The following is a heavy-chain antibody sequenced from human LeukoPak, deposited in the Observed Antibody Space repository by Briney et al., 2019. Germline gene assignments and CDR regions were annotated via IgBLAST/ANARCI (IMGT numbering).Heavy chain of an antibody. V-gene: IGHV1-24*01. D-gene: IGHD6-19*01. J-gene: IGHJ3*02. CDR3: VRESTIEVAGSDAFDI. Sequence: RASVKVSCKVSGYTLTELSMHWVRQAPGKGLEWMGGFDPEDGETIYAQKFQGRVTMTEDTSTDTAYMELNSLRSEDTAVYYCVRESTIEVAGSDAFDIWGQGTKVIVSS. CDR1: GYTLTELS. CDR2: FDPEDGET.